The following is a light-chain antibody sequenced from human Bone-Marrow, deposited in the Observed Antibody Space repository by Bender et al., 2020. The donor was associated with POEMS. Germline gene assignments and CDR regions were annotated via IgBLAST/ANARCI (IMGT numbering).Light chain of an antibody. CDR2: YDD. CDR1: SSNIGNHG. Sequence: QSVVTQPPSLSEAPRQRVTISCSGSSSNIGNHGVNWYQQPPGEAPKLLIYYDDLLTPGVSDRFSASKSGTSASLASSELQSEDEALYYCSAWDDSLSGWVVGGGTKLTVL. CDR3: SAWDDSLSGWV. V-gene: IGLV1-36*01. J-gene: IGLJ3*02.